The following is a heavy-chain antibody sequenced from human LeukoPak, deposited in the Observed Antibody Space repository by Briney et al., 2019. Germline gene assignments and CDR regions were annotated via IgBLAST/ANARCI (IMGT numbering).Heavy chain of an antibody. CDR3: ARAIKLAAAGMDS. Sequence: GGSLRLSCAASGFTFSSYWMHWVRHAPGKGLVWVSRINTDGSSTRYADSVKGRFTISRDNAKNTLYLQMNSLRAEDTAVYYCARAIKLAAAGMDSWGQGTLVTVSS. D-gene: IGHD6-13*01. CDR1: GFTFSSYW. J-gene: IGHJ5*02. V-gene: IGHV3-74*01. CDR2: INTDGSST.